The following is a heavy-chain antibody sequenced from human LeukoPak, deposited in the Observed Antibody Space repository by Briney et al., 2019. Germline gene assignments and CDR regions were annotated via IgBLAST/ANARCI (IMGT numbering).Heavy chain of an antibody. J-gene: IGHJ6*03. D-gene: IGHD2-15*01. CDR2: IIPIFGTA. CDR1: GGTFSSYA. Sequence: ASVRVSCKASGGTFSSYAISGVRQAPGQGLEWMGGIIPIFGTANYAQKFQGRVTITTDESTSTAYMELSSLRSEDTAVYYCARVAPGSVYMDVWGKGTTVTVSS. V-gene: IGHV1-69*05. CDR3: ARVAPGSVYMDV.